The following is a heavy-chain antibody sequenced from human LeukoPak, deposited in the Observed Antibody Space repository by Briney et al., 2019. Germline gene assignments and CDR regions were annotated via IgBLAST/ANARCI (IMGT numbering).Heavy chain of an antibody. Sequence: SETLSLACTVSGGSIISSSAYYWGRIRQPPGKGLEWIGSISYRGSTYYNPSLQSRVTISIDTSNNQFSLRLSSVTAADTAVYYCARGRGYSYAFDPWGQGTLVTVSP. D-gene: IGHD5-18*01. CDR3: ARGRGYSYAFDP. CDR2: ISYRGST. CDR1: GGSIISSSAYY. V-gene: IGHV4-39*01. J-gene: IGHJ5*02.